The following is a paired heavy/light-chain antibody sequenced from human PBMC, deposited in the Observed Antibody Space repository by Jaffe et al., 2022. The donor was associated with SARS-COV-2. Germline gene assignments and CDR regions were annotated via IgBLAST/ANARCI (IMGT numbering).Heavy chain of an antibody. CDR3: TTEGGGY. J-gene: IGHJ4*02. CDR2: IKSNNYGGTT. D-gene: IGHD2-15*01. Sequence: EVPLVESGGGLVKPGGSLRLSCAASGFSFSDAWMSWVRQAPGRGLEWVGHIKSNNYGGTTDYAAPVKGRFTISRVDSENTLYLQMNSLKTEDTGTYYCTTEGGGYWGQGTLVTVSS. V-gene: IGHV3-15*01. CDR1: GFSFSDAW.
Light chain of an antibody. CDR1: QRINRY. J-gene: IGKJ1*01. V-gene: IGKV3-11*01. CDR2: QTS. CDR3: QQRTESAWA. Sequence: EIVLTQSPATLSLSPGERATLSCRASQRINRYLAWYQQKAGQAPRLLIYQTSTRATGIPARFSGSGSGTDFTLTISSLEPEDVAVYYCQQRTESAWAFGQGTKVEIK.